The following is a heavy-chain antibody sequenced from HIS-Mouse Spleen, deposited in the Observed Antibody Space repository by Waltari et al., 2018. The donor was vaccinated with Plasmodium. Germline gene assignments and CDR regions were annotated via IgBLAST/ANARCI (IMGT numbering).Heavy chain of an antibody. CDR3: ARTTYSSSSAKYYYYGMDV. V-gene: IGHV2-70*15. Sequence: QVTLRESGPALVKPTQTLTLTCTFSGFSLSTSGMCVTWIRQPPGKALEWLARIDWEDDKYYRTSLKTRLTISKDTSKNQVVLTMTNMDPVDTATYYCARTTYSSSSAKYYYYGMDVWGQGTTVTVSS. J-gene: IGHJ6*02. D-gene: IGHD6-6*01. CDR1: GFSLSTSGMC. CDR2: IDWEDDK.